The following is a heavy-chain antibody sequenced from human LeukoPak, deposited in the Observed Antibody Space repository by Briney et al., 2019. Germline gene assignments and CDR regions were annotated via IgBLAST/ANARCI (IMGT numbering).Heavy chain of an antibody. V-gene: IGHV3-21*01. CDR2: ISSSSSYI. Sequence: GGSLRLSCAASGFTFSSYSMNWVRQAPGKGLEWVSSISSSSSYICYADSVKGRFTISRDNAKNSLYLQMNSLRAEDTAVYYCARDKGSGWNRPFDYWGQGTLVTVSS. D-gene: IGHD1-1*01. CDR1: GFTFSSYS. CDR3: ARDKGSGWNRPFDY. J-gene: IGHJ4*02.